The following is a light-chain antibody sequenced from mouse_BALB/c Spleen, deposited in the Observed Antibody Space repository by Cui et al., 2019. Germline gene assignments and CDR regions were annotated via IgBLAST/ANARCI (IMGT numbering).Light chain of an antibody. Sequence: ETTVSQPPASLSVATGEKGTTRCITSSDIDGGMNRYQQKPGEPPKLLISVSNTLRPGVPSRFSSSGYGTDFVFTIEAALSVDVADYYCLQSDNMPLTFRGGTKLEVK. J-gene: IGKJ2*01. CDR1: SDIDGG. CDR2: VSN. V-gene: IGKV17-127*01. CDR3: LQSDNMPLT.